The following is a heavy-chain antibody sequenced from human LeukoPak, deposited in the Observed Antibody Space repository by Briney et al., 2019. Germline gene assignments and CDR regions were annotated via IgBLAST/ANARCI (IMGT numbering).Heavy chain of an antibody. CDR2: ISYDGSNK. D-gene: IGHD3-10*01. Sequence: GGSLRRSCAASGFTFSSYAMHWVRQAPGKGLEWVAVISYDGSNKYYADSVKGRFTISRDNSKNTLYLQMNSLRAEDTAVYYCARDHYYGSGSSPDYWGQGTLVTVSS. J-gene: IGHJ4*02. CDR3: ARDHYYGSGSSPDY. V-gene: IGHV3-30-3*01. CDR1: GFTFSSYA.